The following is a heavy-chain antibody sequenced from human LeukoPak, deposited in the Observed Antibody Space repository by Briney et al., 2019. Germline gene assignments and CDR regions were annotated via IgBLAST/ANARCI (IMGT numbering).Heavy chain of an antibody. CDR3: AAYYYDSSGQYYFDY. CDR2: IVVGSGNT. CDR1: GFTFTSSA. J-gene: IGHJ4*02. D-gene: IGHD3-22*01. V-gene: IGHV1-58*02. Sequence: SVKVSCKASGFTFTSSAMQWVRQARGQRLERIGWIVVGSGNTNYAQKFQERVTITRDMSTSTAYMELSSLRSEDTAVYYCAAYYYDSSGQYYFDYWGQGTLVTVSS.